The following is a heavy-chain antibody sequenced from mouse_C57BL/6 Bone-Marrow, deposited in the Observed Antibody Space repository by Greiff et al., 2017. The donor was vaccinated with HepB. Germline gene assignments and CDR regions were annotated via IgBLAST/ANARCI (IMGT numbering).Heavy chain of an antibody. V-gene: IGHV1-59*01. CDR1: GYTFTSYW. J-gene: IGHJ3*01. CDR2: IDPSDSYT. D-gene: IGHD1-1*01. Sequence: VQLQQPGAELVRPGTSVKLSCKASGYTFTSYWMHWVKQRPGQGLEWIGVIDPSDSYTNYNQKFKGKATLTVDTSSSTAYMQLSSLTSEDSAVYYCAREDSRAYWGQGTLVTVSA. CDR3: AREDSRAY.